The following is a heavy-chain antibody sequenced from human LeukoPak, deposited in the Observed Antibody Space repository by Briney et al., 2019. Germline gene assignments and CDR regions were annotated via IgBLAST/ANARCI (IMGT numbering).Heavy chain of an antibody. CDR2: IYHSGST. CDR3: AARIAAAGSLEYFQH. Sequence: SQTLSLTCTVSGGSISSGGYFWSWIRQPPGKGLEWIGNIYHSGSTYYNPSLKSRVTISVDRSKNQFSLKLSSVTAADTAVYYCAARIAAAGSLEYFQHWGQGTLVTVSS. J-gene: IGHJ1*01. D-gene: IGHD6-13*01. V-gene: IGHV4-30-2*01. CDR1: GGSISSGGYF.